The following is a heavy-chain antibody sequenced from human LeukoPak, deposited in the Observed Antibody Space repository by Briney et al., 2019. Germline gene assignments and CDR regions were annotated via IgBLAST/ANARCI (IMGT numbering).Heavy chain of an antibody. Sequence: GGSLRLSCAASGFTFSSYWMHWVRQAPGKGLEWVSAISGSGGSTYYADSVKGRFTISRDNSKNTLYLQMNSLRAEDTAVYYCAKPRLFGKPICYFDYWGQGTLVTVSS. J-gene: IGHJ4*02. CDR3: AKPRLFGKPICYFDY. V-gene: IGHV3-23*01. D-gene: IGHD3-16*01. CDR1: GFTFSSYW. CDR2: ISGSGGST.